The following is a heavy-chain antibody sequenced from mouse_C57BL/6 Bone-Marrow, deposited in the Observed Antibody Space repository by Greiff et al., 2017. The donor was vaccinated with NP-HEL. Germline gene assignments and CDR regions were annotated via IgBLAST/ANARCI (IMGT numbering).Heavy chain of an antibody. J-gene: IGHJ2*01. D-gene: IGHD1-1*01. CDR2: INPSSGYT. Sequence: VKLQQSGAELARPGASVKMSCKASGYTFTSYTMHWVKQRPGQGLEWIGYINPSSGYTKYNQKFKDKATLTADKSSSTAYMQLSSLTSEDSAVYYCATGRGDFDYWGQGTTLTVSS. V-gene: IGHV1-4*01. CDR3: ATGRGDFDY. CDR1: GYTFTSYT.